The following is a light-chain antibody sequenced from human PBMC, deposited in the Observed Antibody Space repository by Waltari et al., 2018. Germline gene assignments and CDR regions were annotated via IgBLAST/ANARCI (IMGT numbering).Light chain of an antibody. CDR2: RDN. CDR3: QAWDSGIV. J-gene: IGLJ2*01. Sequence: SYEVTQPPSVSVSPGQPATITCSGDKVGDKSVCWYQQKAGQSPVLLIYRDNLRPSGIPERCSGSNSGNTATLTISGTQALDEADYHCQAWDSGIVFGGGTKLTVL. CDR1: KVGDKS. V-gene: IGLV3-1*01.